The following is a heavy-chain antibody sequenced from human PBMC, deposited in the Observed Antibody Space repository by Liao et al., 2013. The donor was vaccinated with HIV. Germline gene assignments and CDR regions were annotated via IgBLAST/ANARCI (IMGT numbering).Heavy chain of an antibody. CDR1: GGSFSGYY. Sequence: QVQLHQWGAGLLKPSETLSLTCAVYGGSFSGYYWSWIRQPPGKGLEWIGEITHSGSTNYNPSRKSRVTISVDTSKNHCSLKLSSVTAADTAVYYCARDSLRGKFDYWGQGTLVTVSS. J-gene: IGHJ4*02. V-gene: IGHV4-34*01. CDR3: ARDSLRGKFDY. CDR2: ITHSGST.